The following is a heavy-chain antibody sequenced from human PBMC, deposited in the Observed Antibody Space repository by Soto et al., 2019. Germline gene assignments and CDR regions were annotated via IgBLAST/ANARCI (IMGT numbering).Heavy chain of an antibody. V-gene: IGHV1-58*02. J-gene: IGHJ3*02. CDR1: GYRFTSYY. CDR2: IIPGSGNT. D-gene: IGHD3-3*01. CDR3: AAKRFLEWYPGAFDI. Sequence: ASVKVSCKASGYRFTSYYMHWVRQAPGQGLEWIGWIIPGSGNTNYAQKFQERVTITRDMSTSTAYMELSSLRSEDTAVYYCAAKRFLEWYPGAFDIWGQGTMVTVSS.